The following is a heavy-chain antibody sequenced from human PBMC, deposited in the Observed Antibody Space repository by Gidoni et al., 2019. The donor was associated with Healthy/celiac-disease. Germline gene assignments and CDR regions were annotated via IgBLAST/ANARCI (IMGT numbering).Heavy chain of an antibody. Sequence: QVQLVQSGAEVKKPGASVKVSCKASGYTFTSYGISWVRQAPGQGLEWKGRISAYNGKTNYAQKLQGRVTMTTDTSKSTDYMELRSLRSDDTAVYYCARELDSLRYFDWLLYPLGYWGQGTLVTVSS. CDR2: ISAYNGKT. V-gene: IGHV1-18*01. CDR3: ARELDSLRYFDWLLYPLGY. CDR1: GYTFTSYG. J-gene: IGHJ4*02. D-gene: IGHD3-9*01.